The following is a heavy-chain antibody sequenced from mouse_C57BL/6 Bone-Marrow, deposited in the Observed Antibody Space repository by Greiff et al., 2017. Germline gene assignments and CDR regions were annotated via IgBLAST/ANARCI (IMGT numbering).Heavy chain of an antibody. CDR2: ISYDGSN. J-gene: IGHJ3*01. CDR3: ARCRAD. CDR1: GYSITSGYY. V-gene: IGHV3-6*01. Sequence: EVQLVESGPGLVKPSQSLSLTCSVTGYSITSGYYWNWIRQFPGNKLEWMGYISYDGSNNYNPSLKNRISLTRDTSKNQFFLKLNSVTTEDTATYYCARCRADWGQGTLVTVSA.